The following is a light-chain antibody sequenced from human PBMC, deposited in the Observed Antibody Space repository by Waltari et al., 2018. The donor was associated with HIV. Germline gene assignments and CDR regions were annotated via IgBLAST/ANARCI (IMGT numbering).Light chain of an antibody. CDR1: SSDVCGYHY. Sequence: HSALTQPRSVSRSPGQSATISCTGTSSDVCGYHYASWYQQHPRKAPKFIIYNVSKRPSRVPDLFSGSKSGNTASLPISGLQAEDEADYYCCSYAGSYTVVFGGGTKLTVL. CDR3: CSYAGSYTVV. J-gene: IGLJ2*01. CDR2: NVS. V-gene: IGLV2-11*01.